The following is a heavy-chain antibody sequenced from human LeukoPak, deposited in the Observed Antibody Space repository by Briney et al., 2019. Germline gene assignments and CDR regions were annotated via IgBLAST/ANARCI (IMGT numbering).Heavy chain of an antibody. CDR2: ISSSSSYI. J-gene: IGHJ4*02. CDR1: GFTFSSYF. CDR3: ARGYCSGGSCYFDY. V-gene: IGHV3-21*01. D-gene: IGHD2-15*01. Sequence: GGSLRLSCAASGFTFSSYFMNWVRQAPGKGLEWVSSISSSSSYIYYADSVKGRFTISRDNAKNSLYLQMNSLRAEDTAVYYCARGYCSGGSCYFDYWGQGTLVTVSS.